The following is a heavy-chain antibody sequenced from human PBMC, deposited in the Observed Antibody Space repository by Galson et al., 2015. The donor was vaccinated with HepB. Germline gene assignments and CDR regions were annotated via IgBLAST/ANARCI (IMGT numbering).Heavy chain of an antibody. CDR2: ISYDGSNK. D-gene: IGHD2-15*01. Sequence: SLRLSCAASGFTFSSYAMHWVRQAPGKGLEWVAVISYDGSNKYYADSVKGRFTISRDNSKNTLYLQMNSLRAEDTAVYYCASDSGACSGGSCYRGVEDYWGQGTLVTVYS. CDR1: GFTFSSYA. J-gene: IGHJ4*02. V-gene: IGHV3-30*04. CDR3: ASDSGACSGGSCYRGVEDY.